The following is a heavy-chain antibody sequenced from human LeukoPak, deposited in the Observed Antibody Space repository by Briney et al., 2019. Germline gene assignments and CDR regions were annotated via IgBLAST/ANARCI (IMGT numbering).Heavy chain of an antibody. J-gene: IGHJ4*02. CDR3: ARGVGDYCSGGSCYYFDS. Sequence: GRSLRLSCVASGFTFDDYAMHWVRQAPGKGLEWVSGISWNSGSIGYADSVKGRFTISRDNATNSLYLQINSLRPEDMALYYCARGVGDYCSGGSCYYFDSWGQGTLVTVSS. CDR1: GFTFDDYA. D-gene: IGHD2-15*01. CDR2: ISWNSGSI. V-gene: IGHV3-9*03.